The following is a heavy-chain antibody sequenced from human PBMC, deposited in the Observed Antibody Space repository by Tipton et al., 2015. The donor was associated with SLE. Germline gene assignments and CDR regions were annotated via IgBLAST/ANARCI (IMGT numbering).Heavy chain of an antibody. CDR1: GGSISSYY. Sequence: TLSLTCTVSGGSISSYYWSWIRQPPGKGLEWIGYIYYSGSTNYNPSLKSRVTISVDTSKNQFSLKLSSVTAADTALYYCARLAIAAAGGRWGQGTLVTVSS. CDR3: ARLAIAAAGGR. D-gene: IGHD6-13*01. J-gene: IGHJ4*02. CDR2: IYYSGST. V-gene: IGHV4-59*08.